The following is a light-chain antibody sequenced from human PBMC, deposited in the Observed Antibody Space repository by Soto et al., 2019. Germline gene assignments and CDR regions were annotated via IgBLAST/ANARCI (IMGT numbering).Light chain of an antibody. J-gene: IGKJ4*01. CDR1: QSVLYSSNNKNY. Sequence: DIVMTHSPDSLAVSLGERATINCKSSQSVLYSSNNKNYLDWYQQKPGQPPTLLIYWASTRESGVPDRFSGSWYGKDFLLTISMLHAEDVAFYCCQQYYSTPLTFGGGTKVEIK. V-gene: IGKV4-1*01. CDR3: QQYYSTPLT. CDR2: WAS.